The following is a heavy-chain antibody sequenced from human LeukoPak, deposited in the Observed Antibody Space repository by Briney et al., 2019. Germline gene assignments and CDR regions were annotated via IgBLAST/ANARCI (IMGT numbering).Heavy chain of an antibody. V-gene: IGHV3-23*01. Sequence: GGSLRLSCAASGFRFSDFTMTWVRQAPGKGPEWVSAIGGRGGSTYYADSLGGRFTISRDNSKDMVYLQMNSLKVEDTATYYCGKEGGAWGQGTKVTVSS. CDR3: GKEGGA. J-gene: IGHJ5*02. D-gene: IGHD3-16*01. CDR2: IGGRGGST. CDR1: GFRFSDFT.